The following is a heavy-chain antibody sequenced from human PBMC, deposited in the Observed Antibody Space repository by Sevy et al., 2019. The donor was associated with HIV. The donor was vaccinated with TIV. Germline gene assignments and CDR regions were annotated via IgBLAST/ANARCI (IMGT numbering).Heavy chain of an antibody. V-gene: IGHV1-24*01. CDR2: FDPEDGET. CDR1: GKSLTAFS. D-gene: IGHD3-22*01. CDR3: ATTKDYYETSGSPFDY. J-gene: IGHJ4*02. Sequence: ASVTVSCKVSGKSLTAFSMHWVRQAPGKGLEWMGSFDPEDGETIYAQKLQGRLTMTEDTSTDTAYMELSRLRSEDTAVYYCATTKDYYETSGSPFDYWGQGTLVTVSS.